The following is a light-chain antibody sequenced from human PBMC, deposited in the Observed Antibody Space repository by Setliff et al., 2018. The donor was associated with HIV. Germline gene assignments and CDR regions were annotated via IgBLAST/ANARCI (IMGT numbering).Light chain of an antibody. CDR2: DVS. Sequence: QSVLTQPASVSGSPGQSITISCTGTSSDVGTYNAVYWYQQHPGKAPKLMIYDVSTRPSGVSNRFSGSKSGNTASLTTSGLQTEDEADYYCSSYTSNSTDVFGTGTKVTVL. CDR1: SSDVGTYNA. CDR3: SSYTSNSTDV. V-gene: IGLV2-14*01. J-gene: IGLJ1*01.